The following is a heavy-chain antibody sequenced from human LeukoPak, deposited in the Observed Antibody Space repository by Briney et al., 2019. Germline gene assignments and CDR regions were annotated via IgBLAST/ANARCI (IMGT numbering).Heavy chain of an antibody. CDR3: ASGMVRGVSSQHPFDY. V-gene: IGHV4-38-2*02. D-gene: IGHD3-10*01. CDR2: IYHSGST. Sequence: SETLSLTCTVSGYSISSGYYWGWIRQPPGKGLEWIGSIYHSGSTYYNPSLKSRVTISVDTSKNQFPLKLSSVTAADTAVYYCASGMVRGVSSQHPFDYWGQGTLVTVSS. CDR1: GYSISSGYY. J-gene: IGHJ4*02.